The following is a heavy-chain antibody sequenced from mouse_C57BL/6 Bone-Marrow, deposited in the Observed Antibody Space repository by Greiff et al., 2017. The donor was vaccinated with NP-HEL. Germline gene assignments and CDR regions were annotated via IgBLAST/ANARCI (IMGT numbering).Heavy chain of an antibody. J-gene: IGHJ2*01. V-gene: IGHV1-64*01. CDR2: IHPNSGST. CDR1: GYTFTSYW. CDR3: ARPITTVVADFDY. D-gene: IGHD1-1*01. Sequence: VQLQQPGAELVKPGASVKLSCKASGYTFTSYWMHWVKQRPGQGLEWIGMIHPNSGSTNYNEKFKSKATLTVDKSSSTAYMQLSSLTSEDSAVYYCARPITTVVADFDYWGQGTTLTVSS.